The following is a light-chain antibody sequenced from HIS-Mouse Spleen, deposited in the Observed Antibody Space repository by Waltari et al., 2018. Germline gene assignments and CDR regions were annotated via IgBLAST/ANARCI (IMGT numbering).Light chain of an antibody. V-gene: IGLV3-21*02. J-gene: IGLJ3*02. CDR3: QVWDSISDHPWV. CDR2: DDS. CDR1: NLGSKS. Sequence: SYVLTQPPSVSVAPGQTARITCGGNNLGSKSVHWYQQKPGQAPVLVVYDDSDRPSGIPEGFSGSNSGNTATLTISRVEAGDEADYYCQVWDSISDHPWVFGGGTKLTVL.